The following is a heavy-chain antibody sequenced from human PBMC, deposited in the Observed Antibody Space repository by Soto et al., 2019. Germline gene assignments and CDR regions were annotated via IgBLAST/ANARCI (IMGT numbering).Heavy chain of an antibody. V-gene: IGHV3-20*01. D-gene: IGHD3-10*01. CDR2: INWNGGST. CDR3: ARSGYYGSGSYYNAFDY. CDR1: GFTFDDYG. Sequence: GGSLRLSCAASGFTFDDYGMSWVRQAPGKGLEWVSGINWNGGSTAYADSVKGRFTISRDNAKNSLYLQMNSLRAEDTALYHCARSGYYGSGSYYNAFDYWGQGTLVTVSS. J-gene: IGHJ4*02.